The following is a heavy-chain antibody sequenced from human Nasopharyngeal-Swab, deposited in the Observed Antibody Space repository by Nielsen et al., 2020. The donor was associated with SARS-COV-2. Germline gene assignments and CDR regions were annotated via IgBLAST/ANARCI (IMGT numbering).Heavy chain of an antibody. CDR3: AAGGDSSSSTFDY. V-gene: IGHV3-23*01. D-gene: IGHD6-6*01. J-gene: IGHJ4*02. Sequence: GEPLKISCAASGFTFSSYAMSWVRQAPGKGLEWVSAISGSGGSTYYADSVKGRFTISRDTSKNTLYLQMNSLRAEDTAVYYCAAGGDSSSSTFDYWGQGTLVTVSS. CDR2: ISGSGGST. CDR1: GFTFSSYA.